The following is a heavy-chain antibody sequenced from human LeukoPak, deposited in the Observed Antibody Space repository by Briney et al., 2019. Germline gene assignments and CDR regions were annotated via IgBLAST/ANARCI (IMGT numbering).Heavy chain of an antibody. Sequence: SETLSLTCTVSGGSISSYYWSWIRQPAGNGLEWIGRIYTSGTTNYNPSLKSRVTISVDRSKNQFSLKLSSVTAADTAVYYCARESRRGGYYDSSGYRMDVWGQGTTVTVSS. J-gene: IGHJ6*02. CDR3: ARESRRGGYYDSSGYRMDV. CDR2: IYTSGTT. CDR1: GGSISSYY. D-gene: IGHD3-22*01. V-gene: IGHV4-4*07.